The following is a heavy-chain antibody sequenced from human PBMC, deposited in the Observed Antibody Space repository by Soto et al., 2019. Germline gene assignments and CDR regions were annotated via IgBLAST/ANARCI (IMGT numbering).Heavy chain of an antibody. CDR1: GFTFSSYW. Sequence: PGGSLRLSCAASGFTFSSYWMHWVRQAPGKGLVWVSRINSDGSSTSYADSVKGRFTISRDNAKNTLYLQMNSLRAEDTAVYYCARDDAIFVEWPAATVDYYYGMDVWGQGTTVTVSS. CDR2: INSDGSST. CDR3: ARDDAIFVEWPAATVDYYYGMDV. V-gene: IGHV3-74*01. J-gene: IGHJ6*02. D-gene: IGHD3-3*01.